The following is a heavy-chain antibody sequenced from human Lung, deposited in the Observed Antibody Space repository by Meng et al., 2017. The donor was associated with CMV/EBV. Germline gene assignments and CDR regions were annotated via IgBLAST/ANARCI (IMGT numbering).Heavy chain of an antibody. CDR1: GFIVSSKY. D-gene: IGHD1-14*01. J-gene: IGHJ6*02. Sequence: ESLKISXAVSGFIVSSKYMTWVRQTPGKGLEWVSIIYTGGSASYADSVKGRFTISRDNSKNTLYLQMNSLRAEDTAVYYCATQAPPGITDKDYFYYGMDVWGQGTTVTFSS. CDR3: ATQAPPGITDKDYFYYGMDV. CDR2: IYTGGSA. V-gene: IGHV3-53*01.